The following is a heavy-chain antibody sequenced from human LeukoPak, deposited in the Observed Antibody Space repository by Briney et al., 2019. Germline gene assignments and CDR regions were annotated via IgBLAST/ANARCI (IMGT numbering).Heavy chain of an antibody. CDR2: ISSSSSYI. J-gene: IGHJ4*02. V-gene: IGHV3-21*01. D-gene: IGHD3-22*01. Sequence: PGGSLRLSCAASGFTFSSYSMNWVRQAPGMGLEWVSSISSSSSYIYYADSVKGRFTISRDNAKNSLYLQMNSLRAEDTAVYYCARGPPALVGYDSSGYYDYWGQGTLVTVSS. CDR1: GFTFSSYS. CDR3: ARGPPALVGYDSSGYYDY.